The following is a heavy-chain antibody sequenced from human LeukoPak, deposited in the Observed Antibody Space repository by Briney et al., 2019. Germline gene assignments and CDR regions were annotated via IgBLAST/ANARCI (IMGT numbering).Heavy chain of an antibody. J-gene: IGHJ4*02. Sequence: GGSVRLSCAASGFIFSSYIMNWVRHAPGKGREGVSSISSTSTYIHYADSLKGRFTISRDNARNSLYLQINSLRVEDTAVYYCARVQRGEMATFDYWGQGTLVTVSS. V-gene: IGHV3-21*01. CDR1: GFIFSSYI. CDR3: ARVQRGEMATFDY. CDR2: ISSTSTYI. D-gene: IGHD5-24*01.